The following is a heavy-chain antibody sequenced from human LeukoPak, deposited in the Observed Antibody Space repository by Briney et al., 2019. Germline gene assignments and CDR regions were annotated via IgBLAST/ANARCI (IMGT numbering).Heavy chain of an antibody. CDR1: GFTFSRYA. V-gene: IGHV3-23*01. D-gene: IGHD3-16*01. CDR3: AEDNWGDPPSYFDS. CDR2: ISGSGGNT. J-gene: IGHJ4*02. Sequence: GGSLRLSCAASGFTFSRYAMSWVRQAPGKGLEWVSAISGSGGNTYYADSVKGRFTISRDNSKNTLYLQMNSLRAEDTAVYYCAEDNWGDPPSYFDSWGQGTLVTVSS.